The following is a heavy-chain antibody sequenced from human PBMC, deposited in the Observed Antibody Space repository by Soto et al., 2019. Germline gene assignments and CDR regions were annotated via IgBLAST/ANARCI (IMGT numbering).Heavy chain of an antibody. CDR3: TRGQRGYSSGWFDF. CDR2: INNDKST. CDR1: GGSFSAYY. Sequence: QVQLQQWGAGLLKPSETLSLTCAVYGGSFSAYYWSWIRQPPGKGLEWIGEINNDKSTKYNPSLTSRVTSSVDTPKRKRSLKVRPVSAAETAVYFCTRGQRGYSSGWFDFWGQGPLVTVS. D-gene: IGHD6-25*01. V-gene: IGHV4-34*01. J-gene: IGHJ4*02.